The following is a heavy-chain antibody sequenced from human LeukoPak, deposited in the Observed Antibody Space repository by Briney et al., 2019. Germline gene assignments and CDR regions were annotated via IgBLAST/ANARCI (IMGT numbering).Heavy chain of an antibody. Sequence: ASVKVSCKASGYTFTGYYIHWVRQAPGQGLEWTGWIDPNSGDTNYAQKFQGRVTMTRDTSTSTAYVELSRLTSDDTAMYYCARYMVRGVINDAFDIWGQGTMVTVSS. CDR3: ARYMVRGVINDAFDI. V-gene: IGHV1-2*02. CDR1: GYTFTGYY. D-gene: IGHD3-10*01. J-gene: IGHJ3*02. CDR2: IDPNSGDT.